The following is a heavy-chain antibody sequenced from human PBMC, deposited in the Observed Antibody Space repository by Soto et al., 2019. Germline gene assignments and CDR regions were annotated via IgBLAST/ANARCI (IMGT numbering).Heavy chain of an antibody. Sequence: QVQVVESGGDVVQPGKSLRLSCAASGFTFSSYGMHWVRQAPGKGLEWVAVIWYDGSTKYYADPVKGRFTISRDNSTKTVYLQMNSLRAEDTAVYYCARDWGVEKATSSFDYWGQGTLVTVSS. J-gene: IGHJ4*02. V-gene: IGHV3-33*01. CDR1: GFTFSSYG. D-gene: IGHD3-16*01. CDR3: ARDWGVEKATSSFDY. CDR2: IWYDGSTK.